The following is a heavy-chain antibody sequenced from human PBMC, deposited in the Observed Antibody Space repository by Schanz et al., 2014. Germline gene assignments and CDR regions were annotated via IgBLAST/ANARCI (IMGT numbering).Heavy chain of an antibody. J-gene: IGHJ3*02. CDR3: ARGPSTGAFDI. V-gene: IGHV1-46*03. CDR1: GGTFSSYT. Sequence: QVQLVQSGAEVMKPGSSVKVSCKASGGTFSSYTINWFRQAPGQGLEWMGLINPSVGNTNYAQKFRGRVTMTRDTSTSTVYMELSSLRSEDTAVYFCARGPSTGAFDIWGQGTMVNVSS. CDR2: INPSVGNT.